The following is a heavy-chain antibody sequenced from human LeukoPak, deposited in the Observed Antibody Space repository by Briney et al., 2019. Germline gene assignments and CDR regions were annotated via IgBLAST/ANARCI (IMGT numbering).Heavy chain of an antibody. CDR2: IESDGRRT. Sequence: GGSLRLSCAASGFTFSSTWMHWVRQVPGKELVWVARIESDGRRTTYAESVKGRFTISRDNAKNTLYLEMNSLRAEDTAVYYCAELGITMIGGVWGKGTTVTISS. J-gene: IGHJ6*04. V-gene: IGHV3-74*03. D-gene: IGHD3-10*02. CDR3: AELGITMIGGV. CDR1: GFTFSSTW.